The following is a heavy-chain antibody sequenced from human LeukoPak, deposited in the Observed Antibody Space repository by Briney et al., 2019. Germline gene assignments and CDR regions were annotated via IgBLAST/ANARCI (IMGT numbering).Heavy chain of an antibody. Sequence: PGGSLRLSCAASGFTFSSSDMHWVRQAPGKGPEWVAVISYDATNKYYADSVKGRFTLSRDNSKNTLYLQTNTLRDEDTAVYYCAKASSNYFYYFEYWGQGTLVTVSS. CDR3: AKASSNYFYYFEY. J-gene: IGHJ4*02. D-gene: IGHD2/OR15-2a*01. V-gene: IGHV3-30*18. CDR2: ISYDATNK. CDR1: GFTFSSSD.